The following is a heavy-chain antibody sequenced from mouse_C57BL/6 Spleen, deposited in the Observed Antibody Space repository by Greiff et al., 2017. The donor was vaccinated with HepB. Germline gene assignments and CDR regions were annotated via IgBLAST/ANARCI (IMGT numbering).Heavy chain of an antibody. Sequence: QVQLKESGPELVKPGASVKISCKASGYAFSSSWMNWVKQRPGKGLEWIGRIYPGDGDTNYNGKFKGKATLTADKSSSTAYMQLSSLTSEDSAVYFCARSGTGPWFAYWGQGTLVTVSA. CDR2: IYPGDGDT. J-gene: IGHJ3*01. CDR1: GYAFSSSW. D-gene: IGHD4-1*01. V-gene: IGHV1-82*01. CDR3: ARSGTGPWFAY.